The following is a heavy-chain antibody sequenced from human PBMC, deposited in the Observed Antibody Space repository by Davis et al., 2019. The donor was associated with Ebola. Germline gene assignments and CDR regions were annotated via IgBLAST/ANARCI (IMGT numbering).Heavy chain of an antibody. V-gene: IGHV1-3*01. J-gene: IGHJ6*02. Sequence: AASVKVSCKASGYTFTSYAMHWVRQAPGQRLEWMGWINAGNGNTKYSQKFQGRVTITADESTSTAYMELSSLRSDDTAVYYCARRRTVYSSRFYYYYGMDVWGQGTTVTVSS. CDR3: ARRRTVYSSRFYYYYGMDV. CDR1: GYTFTSYA. CDR2: INAGNGNT. D-gene: IGHD6-13*01.